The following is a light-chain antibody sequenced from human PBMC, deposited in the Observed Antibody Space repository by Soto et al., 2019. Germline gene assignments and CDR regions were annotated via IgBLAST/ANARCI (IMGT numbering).Light chain of an antibody. Sequence: IQMTQSPSTLSGSVGDRVTITCRASQDISSALAWYQQKPGKAPKLLMNDASSLESGVPSRFSGSGSGADFTLTISSLQPEDFATYYCQHFNNYPTFGQGTRLEIK. V-gene: IGKV1D-13*01. CDR1: QDISSA. CDR2: DAS. CDR3: QHFNNYPT. J-gene: IGKJ5*01.